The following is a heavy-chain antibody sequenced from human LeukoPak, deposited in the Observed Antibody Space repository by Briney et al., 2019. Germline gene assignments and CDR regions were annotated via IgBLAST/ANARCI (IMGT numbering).Heavy chain of an antibody. CDR2: IKDDGSEK. D-gene: IGHD1-14*01. J-gene: IGHJ4*02. Sequence: GESLRLSCVGSGFTFTSYWMTWVRQAPAKGLEWVANIKDDGSEKYSVDSVKGRFTIFRDNAKNSLYLEMSSLGAEDTAVYYCARARIDYWGQGTLVTVPS. V-gene: IGHV3-7*04. CDR1: GFTFTSYW. CDR3: ARARIDY.